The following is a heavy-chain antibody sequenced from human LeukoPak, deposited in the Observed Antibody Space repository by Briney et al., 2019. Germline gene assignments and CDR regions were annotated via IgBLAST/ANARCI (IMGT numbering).Heavy chain of an antibody. CDR3: ARDLNRQHPYDWFKEEHY. CDR1: GFPISKFG. V-gene: IGHV3-33*01. CDR2: VWFDGSNK. J-gene: IGHJ4*02. Sequence: GGSLRLCCASSGFPISKFGMHWFRQAPGKGLEWVALVWFDGSNKFYSESVKGRFTISRDNSKNTLYLQMNNLRVEDTAVYYCARDLNRQHPYDWFKEEHYWGQGTLVTVSS. D-gene: IGHD3-9*01.